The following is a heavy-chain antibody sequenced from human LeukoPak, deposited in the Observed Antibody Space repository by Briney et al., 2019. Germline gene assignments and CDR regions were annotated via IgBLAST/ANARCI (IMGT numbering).Heavy chain of an antibody. CDR3: ARGVSHGYGPLRP. D-gene: IGHD6-13*01. Sequence: SETLSLTCTVSGGSISSYYWGWIRQPPGKGLEWIGYIYYSGSTNYNPSLKSRVTISVDTSKNQFSLKLSSVTAADTAVYYCARGVSHGYGPLRPWGQGTLVTVSS. V-gene: IGHV4-59*01. CDR1: GGSISSYY. J-gene: IGHJ5*02. CDR2: IYYSGST.